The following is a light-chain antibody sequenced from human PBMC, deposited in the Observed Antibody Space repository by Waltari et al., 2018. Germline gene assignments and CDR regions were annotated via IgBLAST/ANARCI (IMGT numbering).Light chain of an antibody. CDR2: AAS. CDR1: QGIRKA. V-gene: IGKV1-6*01. Sequence: AIQVTQSPSSLSASVGDRVTITCRASQGIRKALGWYQQKPGKAPRLLIYAASNLESGVPSRFSGSGSGTDFTLSISSLQPEDFATYYCLQDFAYPRTFGQGTKVEIK. J-gene: IGKJ1*01. CDR3: LQDFAYPRT.